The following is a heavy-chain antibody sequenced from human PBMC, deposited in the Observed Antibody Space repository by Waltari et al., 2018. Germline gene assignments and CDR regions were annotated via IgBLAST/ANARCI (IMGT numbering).Heavy chain of an antibody. V-gene: IGHV4-4*07. CDR1: GGSISSYY. CDR2: IYTSGST. J-gene: IGHJ6*03. D-gene: IGHD3-3*01. CDR3: ARGGYDFWSGYPTRYYYMDV. Sequence: QVQLQESGPGLVKPSETLSLTCTVSGGSISSYYWSWIRQPAGKGLEWIGRIYTSGSTNYNPSLKSRVTMSVDTSKNQFSLKLSSVTTADTAVYYCARGGYDFWSGYPTRYYYMDVWGKGTTVTVSS.